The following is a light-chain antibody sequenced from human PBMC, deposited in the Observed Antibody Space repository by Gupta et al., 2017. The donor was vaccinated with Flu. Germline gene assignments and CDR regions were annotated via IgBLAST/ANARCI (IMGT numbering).Light chain of an antibody. CDR1: SSDVGTYNY. CDR2: EVI. CDR3: SSYTSSTTPCV. Sequence: QSALTQPASVSGSPGPSITISCTGTSSDVGTYNYVSWYQQHPGKAPKLMIYEVINRPSGVSNRFSGSKSGNTAYLTISDLQAEDEADYYCSSYTSSTTPCVVGSGTKLTVL. V-gene: IGLV2-14*01. J-gene: IGLJ1*01.